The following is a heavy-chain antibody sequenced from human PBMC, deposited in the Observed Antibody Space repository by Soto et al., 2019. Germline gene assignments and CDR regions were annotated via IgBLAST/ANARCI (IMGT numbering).Heavy chain of an antibody. CDR2: MTGYTGET. V-gene: IGHV3-23*01. D-gene: IGHD3-16*01. Sequence: EAQLLQSGGGLIQPGGSLRLSCTASGFSFSSYAMTWVRQPPGKGLEWVSGMTGYTGETEYADTVKGRFTISRDNSRDTLFLQMDSLRGDDTAVYYCAREDGGGPFDYWGQGALVTVSS. CDR1: GFSFSSYA. J-gene: IGHJ4*02. CDR3: AREDGGGPFDY.